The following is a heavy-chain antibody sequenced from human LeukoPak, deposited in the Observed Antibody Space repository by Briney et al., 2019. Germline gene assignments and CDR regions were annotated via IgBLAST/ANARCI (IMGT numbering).Heavy chain of an antibody. Sequence: PGGSLTLSCAASGFTVSNNYIHWVRQAPGKGLEWVSVINSGGDIYSADSVKGRFTISRDNSKNTLYLQMNSLRAEDTAVYYCVKDQRAYDFWSGYYNDYWGQGTLVTVSS. CDR2: INSGGDI. V-gene: IGHV3-66*02. J-gene: IGHJ4*02. D-gene: IGHD3-3*01. CDR3: VKDQRAYDFWSGYYNDY. CDR1: GFTVSNNY.